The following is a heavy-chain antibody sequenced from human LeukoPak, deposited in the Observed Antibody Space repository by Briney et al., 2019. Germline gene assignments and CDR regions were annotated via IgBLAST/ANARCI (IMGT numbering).Heavy chain of an antibody. CDR3: ARVDFWSGYYSYYYYMDV. J-gene: IGHJ6*03. CDR1: GFTFSSYW. Sequence: RAGGSLRLSCAASGFTFSSYWMSWVRQAPGKGLEWVANVKQDGSEKYYVDSVKGRFTISRDNAKNSLYLQMNSLRAEDTAVYYCARVDFWSGYYSYYYYMDVWGKGTTVTVSS. D-gene: IGHD3-3*01. V-gene: IGHV3-7*04. CDR2: VKQDGSEK.